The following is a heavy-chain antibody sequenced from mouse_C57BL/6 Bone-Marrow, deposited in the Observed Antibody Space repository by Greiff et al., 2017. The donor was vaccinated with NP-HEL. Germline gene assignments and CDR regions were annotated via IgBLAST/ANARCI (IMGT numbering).Heavy chain of an antibody. V-gene: IGHV1-64*01. D-gene: IGHD2-4*01. Sequence: QVQLQQSGAELVKPGASVKLSCKASGYTFTSYWMHWVKQRPGQGLEWIGMIHPNSGSTNYNEKFKSKATLTVDKSSSTAYMQLSSLTSEDSAVYYCARPPIYYDYDGGHYYAMDYWGQGTSVTVSS. J-gene: IGHJ4*01. CDR2: IHPNSGST. CDR1: GYTFTSYW. CDR3: ARPPIYYDYDGGHYYAMDY.